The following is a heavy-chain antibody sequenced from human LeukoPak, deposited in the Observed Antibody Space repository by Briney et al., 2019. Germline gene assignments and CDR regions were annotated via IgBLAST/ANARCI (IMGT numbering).Heavy chain of an antibody. CDR3: AGSGGDSRFDP. CDR1: GGSISSGSYY. CDR2: IYTSGST. J-gene: IGHJ5*02. V-gene: IGHV4-61*02. Sequence: SETLSLTCTVSGGSISSGSYYWSWIRQPAGKGLEWIGRIYTSGSTNYNPSLKSRVTMSVDTSRNQFSLKVNSVTAADAAVYYCAGSGGDSRFDPWGQGTLVTVSS. D-gene: IGHD2-21*01.